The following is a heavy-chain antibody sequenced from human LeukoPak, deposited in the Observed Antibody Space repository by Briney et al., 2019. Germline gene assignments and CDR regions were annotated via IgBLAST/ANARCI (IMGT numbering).Heavy chain of an antibody. J-gene: IGHJ4*02. CDR2: INWNGGST. CDR1: GFTFDDYG. D-gene: IGHD6-13*01. Sequence: GGSLRLSCAASGFTFDDYGMSWVRQAPGKGLEWVSGINWNGGSTGYADSVKGRFTISRDNAKNSLYLQMNSLRAEDTALYHCARGGIAEPSLDYWGQGTLVTVSS. V-gene: IGHV3-20*01. CDR3: ARGGIAEPSLDY.